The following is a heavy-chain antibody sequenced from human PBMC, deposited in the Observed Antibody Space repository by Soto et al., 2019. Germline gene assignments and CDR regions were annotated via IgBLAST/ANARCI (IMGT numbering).Heavy chain of an antibody. CDR1: GGSISSSSYY. CDR3: ARRSSSSLGSLFDP. D-gene: IGHD6-6*01. CDR2: IYYTGTT. Sequence: SETLSLTCTVSGGSISSSSYYWDWIRQPPGEGLEWIGTIYYTGTTNYNPSLESRVTISVDTSKSQFSLKLSSVTAADTAVYYCARRSSSSLGSLFDPWGQGTLVTVSS. J-gene: IGHJ5*02. V-gene: IGHV4-39*01.